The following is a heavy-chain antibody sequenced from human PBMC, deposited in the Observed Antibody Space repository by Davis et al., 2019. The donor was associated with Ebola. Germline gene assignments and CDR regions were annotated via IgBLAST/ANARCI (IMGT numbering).Heavy chain of an antibody. V-gene: IGHV3-15*01. Sequence: GESLKISCAASGFTFSNAWMSWVRQAPGKGLEWVGRIKSKTDGGTTDYAAPVKGRFTISRDDSKNTLYLQMNSLKTEDTAVYYCTTETMVQGVILVMGGYWGQGTLVTVSS. J-gene: IGHJ4*02. CDR1: GFTFSNAW. CDR2: IKSKTDGGTT. CDR3: TTETMVQGVILVMGGY. D-gene: IGHD3-10*01.